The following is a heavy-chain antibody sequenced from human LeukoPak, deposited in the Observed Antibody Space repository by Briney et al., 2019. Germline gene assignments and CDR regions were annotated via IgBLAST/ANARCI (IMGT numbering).Heavy chain of an antibody. V-gene: IGHV4-59*01. CDR1: GGSISSYY. D-gene: IGHD3-3*01. CDR3: ARGGRFLEWLLEFDP. CDR2: IYYSGST. J-gene: IGHJ5*02. Sequence: SETLSLTCTVSGGSISSYYWSWIRQPPGKGLEWIGYIYYSGSTNYNPSLKSRVTISVDTSKNQFSLKLSSVTAADTAVYYCARGGRFLEWLLEFDPWGQETLVTVSS.